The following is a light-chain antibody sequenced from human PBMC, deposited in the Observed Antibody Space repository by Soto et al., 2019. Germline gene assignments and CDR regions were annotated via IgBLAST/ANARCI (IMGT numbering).Light chain of an antibody. V-gene: IGKV3-20*01. Sequence: EIVLTQSPGTLSLSTGERATLSCRASQSVSRNFLAWYQQKPGQAPKLLISRASSRATGIPDRFSGSGSGTDFTLTISRLEPEDFALYSCQQYGSAPGTCGQGTKLEIK. CDR3: QQYGSAPGT. CDR2: RAS. J-gene: IGKJ2*02. CDR1: QSVSRNF.